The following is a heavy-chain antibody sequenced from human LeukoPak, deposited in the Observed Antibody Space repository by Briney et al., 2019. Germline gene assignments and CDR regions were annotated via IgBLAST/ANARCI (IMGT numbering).Heavy chain of an antibody. CDR2: IYTSGST. Sequence: SETLSLTCTVSGDSISTYFWSWIRQSPGKGLEWIGRIYTSGSTNYNPSLKSRVTMSVDTSKNQFSLKLSSVTAADTAVYYCARGPLWLEYWGQGTLVTVSS. CDR3: ARGPLWLEY. CDR1: GDSISTYF. V-gene: IGHV4-4*07. D-gene: IGHD6-19*01. J-gene: IGHJ4*02.